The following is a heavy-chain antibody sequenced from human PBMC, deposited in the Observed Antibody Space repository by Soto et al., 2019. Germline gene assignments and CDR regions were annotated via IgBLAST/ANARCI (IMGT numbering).Heavy chain of an antibody. CDR1: GGSLSPYY. CDR2: IYYTGNT. Sequence: PSETLSLTCSISGGSLSPYYWSWIRQPPGKGLEWIGYIYYTGNTYYNPSLESRLSMSVDTSKNQFSLRLTSVTTADTAVYYCAKYRRSNEDGFTLDFWGQGTLVTVSS. V-gene: IGHV4-59*01. D-gene: IGHD1-1*01. CDR3: AKYRRSNEDGFTLDF. J-gene: IGHJ4*02.